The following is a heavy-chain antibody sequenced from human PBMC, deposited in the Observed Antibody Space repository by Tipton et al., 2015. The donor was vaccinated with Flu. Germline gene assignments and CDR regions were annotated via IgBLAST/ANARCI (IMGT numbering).Heavy chain of an antibody. CDR2: MYYSGST. J-gene: IGHJ4*02. CDR3: ARGGGGNPNDY. V-gene: IGHV4-31*03. D-gene: IGHD4-23*01. CDR1: GGSITSGGYY. Sequence: TLSLTCTVSGGSITSGGYYWSWIRQHPGKGLEWIGFMYYSGSTSYNPSLKSRVSISVDTSKNQFSLKLSSVTAADTAVYYCARGGGGNPNDYWGQGTLVTVSS.